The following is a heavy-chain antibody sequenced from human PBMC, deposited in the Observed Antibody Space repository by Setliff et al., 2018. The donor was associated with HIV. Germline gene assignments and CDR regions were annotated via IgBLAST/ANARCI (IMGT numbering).Heavy chain of an antibody. Sequence: SETLSLTCTVSGDSITSNDYYWGWIRQPPGKGLEWIGIINYNGRAYYDPSLKSRVTISVDSSLTQFSLKLRSVTASDSALYYCARYTSKVDWFDPWGQGALVTVSS. CDR3: ARYTSKVDWFDP. CDR1: GDSITSNDYY. D-gene: IGHD2-2*02. CDR2: INYNGRA. V-gene: IGHV4-39*01. J-gene: IGHJ5*02.